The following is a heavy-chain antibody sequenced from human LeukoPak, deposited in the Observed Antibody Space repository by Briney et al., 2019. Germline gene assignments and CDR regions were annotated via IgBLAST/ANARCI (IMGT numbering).Heavy chain of an antibody. Sequence: GGSLRLSCAASGFTFSNYWMSWVRQAPGKGLEWVANIKHDGGDKHYVDSVKGRFTIARDSAKNSLNLQMHSLRAEDTAVYYCARGGNYDILTGYIFDCWGQGTLVTVSS. V-gene: IGHV3-7*03. CDR1: GFTFSNYW. D-gene: IGHD3-9*01. J-gene: IGHJ4*02. CDR2: IKHDGGDK. CDR3: ARGGNYDILTGYIFDC.